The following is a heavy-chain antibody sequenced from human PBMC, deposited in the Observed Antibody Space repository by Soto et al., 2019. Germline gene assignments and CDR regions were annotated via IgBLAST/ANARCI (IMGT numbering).Heavy chain of an antibody. V-gene: IGHV1-69*02. Sequence: SVKVSCKASGGTFSSYTISWVRQAPGQGLEWMGRIIPILGIANYAQKFQGRVTITADKSTSTAYMELSSLRSEDTAVYYCARAGGVVVPAAMPYWFDPWGQGTLVTVSS. CDR1: GGTFSSYT. CDR2: IIPILGIA. J-gene: IGHJ5*02. D-gene: IGHD2-2*01. CDR3: ARAGGVVVPAAMPYWFDP.